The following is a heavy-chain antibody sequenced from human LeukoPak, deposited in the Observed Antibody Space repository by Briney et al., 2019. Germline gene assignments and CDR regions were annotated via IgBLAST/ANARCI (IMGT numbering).Heavy chain of an antibody. CDR3: ARGGGYSYGYPPGSY. CDR2: INHSGST. J-gene: IGHJ4*02. Sequence: GSLRLSCAASGFTFSSYAMSWVRQPPGKGLEWIGEINHSGSTNYNPSLKSRVTISVDTSKNQFSLKLSSVTAADTAVYYCARGGGYSYGYPPGSYWGQGTLVTVSS. D-gene: IGHD5-18*01. V-gene: IGHV4-34*01. CDR1: GFTFSSYA.